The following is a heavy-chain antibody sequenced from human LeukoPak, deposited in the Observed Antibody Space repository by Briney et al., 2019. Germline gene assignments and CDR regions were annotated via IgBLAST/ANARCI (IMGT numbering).Heavy chain of an antibody. CDR3: GGSASVPFYFAY. D-gene: IGHD2-2*01. J-gene: IGHJ4*02. Sequence: SETLSLTCTVSGGSITYYYWSWIRQPPGKGLGWIGSIYYSGSTYYNPSLESRVTISVDTSKNQFSLKLSSVTAADTAVYYCGGSASVPFYFAYWGPGTLVTVSS. V-gene: IGHV4-59*05. CDR2: IYYSGST. CDR1: GGSITYYY.